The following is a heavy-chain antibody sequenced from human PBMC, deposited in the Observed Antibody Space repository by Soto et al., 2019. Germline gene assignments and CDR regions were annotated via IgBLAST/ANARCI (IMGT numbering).Heavy chain of an antibody. CDR1: GCSISRSSYY. CDR2: IYYSGST. V-gene: IGHV4-39*01. CDR3: ARLVRGVIIIIRGYYGMDV. D-gene: IGHD3-10*01. J-gene: IGHJ6*02. Sequence: PSETLSLTCTVSGCSISRSSYYWGWIRQPPGKGLEWIGSIYYSGSTYYNPSLKSRVTISVDTSKNQFSLKLSSVTAADTAVYYCARLVRGVIIIIRGYYGMDVWGQGTTVTSP.